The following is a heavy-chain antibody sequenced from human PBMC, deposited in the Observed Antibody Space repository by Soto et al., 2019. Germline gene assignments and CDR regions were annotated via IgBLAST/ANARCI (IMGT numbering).Heavy chain of an antibody. CDR1: GYTFSSHG. Sequence: ASVKVSCKASGYTFSSHGIIWVRQAPGQGLEWMGWISGYNGNAKYAQRFQGRVTMTTDTSTSTVYMGLRSLGSDDTALYFCAVSSPDIVVLPSSIYFTSWGPGTQVTVSS. CDR3: AVSSPDIVVLPSSIYFTS. CDR2: ISGYNGNA. J-gene: IGHJ4*02. V-gene: IGHV1-18*01. D-gene: IGHD2-15*01.